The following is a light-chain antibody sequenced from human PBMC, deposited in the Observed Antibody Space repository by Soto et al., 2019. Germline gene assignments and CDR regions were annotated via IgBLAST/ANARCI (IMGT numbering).Light chain of an antibody. CDR2: KAS. Sequence: IERTQSPSTLSGSVGDRVTITCQASQTISSWLAWYQQKPGKAPKLLIYKASTLKSGVPSRFRGSGSGTEFTLTISSLKPDDFETYYCQHYNSYSEAFGQGTKVHIK. V-gene: IGKV1-5*03. CDR3: QHYNSYSEA. CDR1: QTISSW. J-gene: IGKJ1*01.